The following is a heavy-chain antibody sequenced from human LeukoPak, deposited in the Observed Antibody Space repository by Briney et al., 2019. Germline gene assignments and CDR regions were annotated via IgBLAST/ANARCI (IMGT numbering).Heavy chain of an antibody. V-gene: IGHV1-24*01. CDR2: FDPEDGET. Sequence: ASVKVSCKLSGHTGIELSMHWVRQVPGKGLEWMGGFDPEDGETKYAQKFQGRVTMTEDTSTDTAYMELSRLTSEDTAVYYCPTHTISGVVTYASLIWGRGTLVTVSS. J-gene: IGHJ3*02. D-gene: IGHD3-3*01. CDR3: PTHTISGVVTYASLI. CDR1: GHTGIELS.